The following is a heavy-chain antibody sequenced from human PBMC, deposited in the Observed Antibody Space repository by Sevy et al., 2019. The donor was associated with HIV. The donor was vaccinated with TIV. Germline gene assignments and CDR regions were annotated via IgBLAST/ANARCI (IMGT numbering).Heavy chain of an antibody. CDR2: IYYSGST. Sequence: SETLSLTCTVSGGSISSYYWSWIRQPPGKGLEWIGYIYYSGSTIYNPSLKSRVTISVDTSKNQFSLKLSSVTAADTAVYYCARDSSWPNRSIHYYYGMDVWGQGTTVTVSS. D-gene: IGHD6-13*01. V-gene: IGHV4-59*01. CDR3: ARDSSWPNRSIHYYYGMDV. CDR1: GGSISSYY. J-gene: IGHJ6*02.